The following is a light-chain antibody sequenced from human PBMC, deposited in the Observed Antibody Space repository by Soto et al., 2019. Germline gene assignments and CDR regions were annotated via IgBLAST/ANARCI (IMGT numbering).Light chain of an antibody. CDR1: QDISSN. CDR2: GAS. CDR3: QQRSNWPIT. V-gene: IGKV3-15*01. Sequence: EIVMTQSPTTLSVSPGERGTLSCRASQDISSNLAWYQQKPGQTPRLLIHGASTRATGIPARFSGSGSGTRFTLTIASLQSEDFAVYYCQQRSNWPITFGQGTRLEIK. J-gene: IGKJ5*01.